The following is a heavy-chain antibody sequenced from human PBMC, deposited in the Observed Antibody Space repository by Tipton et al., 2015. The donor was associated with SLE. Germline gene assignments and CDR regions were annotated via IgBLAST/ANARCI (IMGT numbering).Heavy chain of an antibody. CDR1: GGSIRSSF. D-gene: IGHD6-6*01. Sequence: TLSLTCTVSGGSIRSSFWTWIRQRPGKGLEWIGYVYYSGTTKYNPSLKSRVTISVDTSKNQFSLKLNSVTAADTAVYYCARGDITSRSLDFWGQGALVTVSS. CDR2: VYYSGTT. CDR3: ARGDITSRSLDF. J-gene: IGHJ4*02. V-gene: IGHV4-59*12.